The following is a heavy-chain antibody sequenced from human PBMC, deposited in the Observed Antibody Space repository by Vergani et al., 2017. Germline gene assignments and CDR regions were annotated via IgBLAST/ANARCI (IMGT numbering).Heavy chain of an antibody. D-gene: IGHD2/OR15-2a*01. V-gene: IGHV3-30-3*01. Sequence: QVQLVESGGGVVQPGRSLRLSCAASGFTFSSYAMHWVRQAPGKGLEWVAVISYDGSNKYYADSVKGRFTISRDNSKNTLYLQMNSLRAEDTAVYYCAKEIVGWSYYYMDVWGKGTTVTVSS. CDR2: ISYDGSNK. CDR1: GFTFSSYA. CDR3: AKEIVGWSYYYMDV. J-gene: IGHJ6*03.